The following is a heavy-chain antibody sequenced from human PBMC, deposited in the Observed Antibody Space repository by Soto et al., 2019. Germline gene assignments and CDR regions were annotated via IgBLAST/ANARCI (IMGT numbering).Heavy chain of an antibody. V-gene: IGHV4-59*01. CDR3: ARYGDYVSVDY. CDR1: GGSISSYY. D-gene: IGHD4-17*01. Sequence: PSETLSLTCTVSGGSISSYYWSWIRQPPGKGLEWIGYIYYSGSTNYNPSLKSRVTISVDTSKNQFSLKLSSVTAADTAVYYCARYGDYVSVDYWGQGTLVTVSS. J-gene: IGHJ4*02. CDR2: IYYSGST.